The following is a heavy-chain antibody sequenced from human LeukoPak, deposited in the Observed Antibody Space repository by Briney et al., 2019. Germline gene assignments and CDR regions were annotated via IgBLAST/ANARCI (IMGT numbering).Heavy chain of an antibody. D-gene: IGHD2-21*01. CDR2: AHDDGRA. J-gene: IGHJ5*02. CDR1: DDSISGSLYY. V-gene: IGHV4-39*07. Sequence: SETLSLTCTVSDDSISGSLYYWDWVRQSPGKGLEWIGSAHDDGRAYYSPSLKSRVTVSVDTSKNQFSLMVTSVTAADTALYYCARIFGDPGGWFDPWGQGTLVTVSS. CDR3: ARIFGDPGGWFDP.